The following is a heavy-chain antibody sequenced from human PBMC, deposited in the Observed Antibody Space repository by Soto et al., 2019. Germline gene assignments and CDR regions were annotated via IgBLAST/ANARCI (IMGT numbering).Heavy chain of an antibody. CDR2: IYHSGST. CDR3: AGGLERKSYFDY. V-gene: IGHV4-4*02. D-gene: IGHD1-1*01. CDR1: GGSISSSNW. Sequence: SETLSLTCAVSGGSISSSNWWSWVRQPPGKGLEWIGEIYHSGSTNYNPSLKSRVTISVDKSKNQFSLKLSSVTAADTAMYYCAGGLERKSYFDYWGQGTLVTVSS. J-gene: IGHJ4*02.